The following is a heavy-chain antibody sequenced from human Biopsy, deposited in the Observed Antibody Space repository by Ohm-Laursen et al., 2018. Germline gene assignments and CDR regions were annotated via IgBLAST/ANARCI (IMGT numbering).Heavy chain of an antibody. CDR3: ARMDCSGGSCHYYSYGMDV. V-gene: IGHV4-4*09. CDR2: IHHSGST. J-gene: IGHJ6*02. D-gene: IGHD2-15*01. CDR1: GVSITAYY. Sequence: TLSLTCTVSGVSITAYYWSWIRQPPGKGLECIGNIHHSGSTNYNPSLKSRHTISADTSKNQYSLKLSSVTAADTAVYYCARMDCSGGSCHYYSYGMDVWGQGTTVTVSS.